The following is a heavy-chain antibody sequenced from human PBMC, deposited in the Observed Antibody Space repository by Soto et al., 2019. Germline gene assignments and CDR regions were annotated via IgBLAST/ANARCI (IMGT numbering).Heavy chain of an antibody. D-gene: IGHD6-13*01. CDR3: ARIRSSSRYYYYGMDV. V-gene: IGHV2-70*01. J-gene: IGHJ6*02. CDR1: GFSLSTSGMC. CDR2: IDWDDDK. Sequence: SGPTLVNPTQTLTLTCTFSGFSLSTSGMCVSWIRQPPGKALEWLALIDWDDDKYYSTSLKTRLTISKDTSKNQVVLTMTNMDPVDTATYYCARIRSSSRYYYYGMDVWGQGTTVTVSS.